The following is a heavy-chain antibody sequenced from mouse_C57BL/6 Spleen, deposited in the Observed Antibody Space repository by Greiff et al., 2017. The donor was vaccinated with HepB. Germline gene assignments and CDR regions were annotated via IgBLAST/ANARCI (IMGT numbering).Heavy chain of an antibody. V-gene: IGHV1-53*01. D-gene: IGHD1-1*01. CDR2: INPSNGGT. CDR3: ARSVGGRGYAMDY. J-gene: IGHJ4*01. CDR1: GYTFTSYW. Sequence: VKLQQPGTELVKPGASVKLSCKASGYTFTSYWMHWVKQRPGQGLEWIGNINPSNGGTNYNEKFKSKATLTVDKSSSTAYMQLSSLTSEDSAVYYCARSVGGRGYAMDYWGQGTSVTVSS.